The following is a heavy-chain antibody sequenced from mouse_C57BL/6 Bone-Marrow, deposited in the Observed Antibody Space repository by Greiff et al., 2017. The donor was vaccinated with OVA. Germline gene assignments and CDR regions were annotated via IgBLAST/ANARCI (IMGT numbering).Heavy chain of an antibody. Sequence: VQLQESGPGLVQPSQSLSITCTVSGFSLTSYGVHWVRQSPGKGLEWLGVIWSGGSTDYNAAFISRLSISKDNTKSQVFFKMNSLQAYDTAIYYCSRIEWWYYFDYWGQGTTLTVSS. D-gene: IGHD1-1*02. CDR2: IWSGGST. V-gene: IGHV2-2*01. CDR1: GFSLTSYG. J-gene: IGHJ2*01. CDR3: SRIEWWYYFDY.